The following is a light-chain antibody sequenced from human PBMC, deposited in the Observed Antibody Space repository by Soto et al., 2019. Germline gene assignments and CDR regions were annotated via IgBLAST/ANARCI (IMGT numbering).Light chain of an antibody. Sequence: QSVLTQPASVSGSPGQSIAISCTGTSSDVGAYNSVSWYQQYPGKAPKLMIHDVSNRPSGVSDRFSGSKSGNTASLSIAGLQAEYEGEYYCSSYSSSNSYVFGSGTKLTVL. V-gene: IGLV2-14*01. J-gene: IGLJ1*01. CDR1: SSDVGAYNS. CDR2: DVS. CDR3: SSYSSSNSYV.